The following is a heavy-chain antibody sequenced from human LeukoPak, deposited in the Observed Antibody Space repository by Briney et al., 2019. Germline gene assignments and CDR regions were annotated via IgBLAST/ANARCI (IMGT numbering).Heavy chain of an antibody. CDR3: ARDLRLYAFDI. J-gene: IGHJ3*02. Sequence: KPGGSLRLSCAASGFTLSSYSMNWVRQAPGKGLEWVSSISSSSSYIYYADSVKGRFTISRDNAKNSLYLQMNSLRAEDTAVYYCARDLRLYAFDIWGQGTMVTVSS. D-gene: IGHD3-16*01. CDR1: GFTLSSYS. CDR2: ISSSSSYI. V-gene: IGHV3-21*01.